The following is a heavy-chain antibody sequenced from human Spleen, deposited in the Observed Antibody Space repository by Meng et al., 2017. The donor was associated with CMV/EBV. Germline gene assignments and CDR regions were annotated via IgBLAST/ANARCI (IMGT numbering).Heavy chain of an antibody. CDR2: IYSGGST. CDR3: AKGQFFYESGGYLILDS. Sequence: GGSLRLSCAASGFTVSSNYMSWVRQAPGKGLEWVSVIYSGGSTYYADSVKGRFTISRDNSKNTLYLQMNSLRAEDTAVYYCAKGQFFYESGGYLILDSWGQGALVTVSS. D-gene: IGHD3-22*01. J-gene: IGHJ4*02. CDR1: GFTVSSNY. V-gene: IGHV3-66*02.